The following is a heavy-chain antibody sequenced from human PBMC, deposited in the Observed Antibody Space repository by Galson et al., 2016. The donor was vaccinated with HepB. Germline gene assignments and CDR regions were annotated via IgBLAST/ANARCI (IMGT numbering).Heavy chain of an antibody. CDR1: GFTFSSYG. D-gene: IGHD3-22*01. V-gene: IGHV3-23*01. CDR2: LLVNGGRT. J-gene: IGHJ3*01. Sequence: SLRLSCAASGFTFSSYGMSWVRQAPGKGLEWVSTLLVNGGRTHYADSVKGRFTISRDNSENTLYLQLSSLRAEDTAVYYCARSTSHFDNSDHFSLCGQGTMVTVSS. CDR3: ARSTSHFDNSDHFSL.